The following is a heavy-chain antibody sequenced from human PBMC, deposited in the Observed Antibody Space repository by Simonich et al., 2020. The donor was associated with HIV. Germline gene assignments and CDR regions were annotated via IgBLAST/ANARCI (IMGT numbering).Heavy chain of an antibody. J-gene: IGHJ4*03. D-gene: IGHD3-10*01. V-gene: IGHV3-21*01. CDR3: ARLSFGEPY. CDR1: GFTFRTYV. Sequence: EVQLVESGGGLVKPGGSLRLSCAASGFTFRTYVMSWVRQAPGRGLGGVPSISSRCSYIYYADSLKGRFTISRDNAKDSLYLQMSSLRAEDTAVYYCARLSFGEPYWGQGTMVTVSS. CDR2: ISSRCSYI.